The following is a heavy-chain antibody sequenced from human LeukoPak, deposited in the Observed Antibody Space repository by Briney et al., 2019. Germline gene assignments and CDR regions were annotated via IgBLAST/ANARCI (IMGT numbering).Heavy chain of an antibody. J-gene: IGHJ4*02. V-gene: IGHV3-43*02. D-gene: IGHD3-10*01. Sequence: GGSLRLSCTASGFIFDDYVMNWVRQVPGKGLEWVSLITGDGHTTYYADSVKGRFTVSRDNSKNSLYLLMNSLRTEDTAFYYCAKGRFGDRTVPSDFWGQGTLVTVSS. CDR1: GFIFDDYV. CDR3: AKGRFGDRTVPSDF. CDR2: ITGDGHTT.